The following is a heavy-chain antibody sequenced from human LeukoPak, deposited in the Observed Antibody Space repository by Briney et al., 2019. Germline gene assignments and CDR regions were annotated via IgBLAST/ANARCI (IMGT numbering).Heavy chain of an antibody. V-gene: IGHV1-8*01. Sequence: ASVKVSCKASGYTFTSYDINWLRQATGQGLEWMGWMNPNSGNTGYAQKFQGRVTMTRKTSISTAYMELSSLRSEDTAVYYCARDRLLAARLLHNWFDPWGQGTLVTVSS. D-gene: IGHD6-6*01. CDR2: MNPNSGNT. J-gene: IGHJ5*02. CDR3: ARDRLLAARLLHNWFDP. CDR1: GYTFTSYD.